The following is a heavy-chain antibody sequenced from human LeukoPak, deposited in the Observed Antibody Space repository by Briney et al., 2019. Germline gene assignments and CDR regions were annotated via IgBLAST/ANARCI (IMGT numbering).Heavy chain of an antibody. D-gene: IGHD3-10*01. J-gene: IGHJ4*02. CDR3: ARLARYHYGSGTYSEYFFDY. V-gene: IGHV6-1*01. CDR2: TYYRSKWYN. CDR1: GDSVSSNSAA. Sequence: SQTLSLTCAISGDSVSSNSAAWNWIRQSPSRGLEWLGRTYYRSKWYNDYAISVKSRITINPDTSKNHFSLQLNSVAPEDTAVYFCARLARYHYGSGTYSEYFFDYWGQGTLVTVSS.